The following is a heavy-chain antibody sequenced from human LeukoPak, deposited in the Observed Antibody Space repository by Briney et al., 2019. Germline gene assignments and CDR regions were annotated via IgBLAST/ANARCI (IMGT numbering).Heavy chain of an antibody. V-gene: IGHV1-2*02. Sequence: ASVKVSCKASGYTFTGYYMHWVRQAPGQGLEWMGWINPNSGGTNYAQKFQGRVTMTRDTSISTAYMEPSRLRSDDTAVYYCASARYYYDSSGYYYSGLDAFDIWGQGTMVTVSS. CDR2: INPNSGGT. D-gene: IGHD3-22*01. CDR3: ASARYYYDSSGYYYSGLDAFDI. CDR1: GYTFTGYY. J-gene: IGHJ3*02.